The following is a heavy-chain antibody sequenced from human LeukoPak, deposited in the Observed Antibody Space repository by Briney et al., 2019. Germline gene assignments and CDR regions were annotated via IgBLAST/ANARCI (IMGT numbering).Heavy chain of an antibody. CDR2: IIPNSGGT. CDR1: GYAFGDSY. Sequence: ASVKVSCKASGYAFGDSYLHWVRQAPGQGLEWMGWIIPNSGGTNYAQNFQGRVTMTRDMSITTAYLDLSGLTFDDTAVYYCARELGNCGDDCYSESLQYWGQGSLVIVSS. CDR3: ARELGNCGDDCYSESLQY. D-gene: IGHD2-21*01. J-gene: IGHJ1*01. V-gene: IGHV1-2*02.